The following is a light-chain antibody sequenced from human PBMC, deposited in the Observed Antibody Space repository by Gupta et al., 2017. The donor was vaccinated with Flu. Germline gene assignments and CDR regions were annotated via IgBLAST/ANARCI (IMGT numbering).Light chain of an antibody. J-gene: IGLJ3*02. CDR2: EGS. Sequence: QSALTQPASVSGSPGQSITISCTGTTSDVGSNNLVSWYQQDPGKAPKLMIYEGSKRPSGVSSRFSCSKSGNTASLTISGLQAEDEAYYYCCSYTTDNTVVFGGGTKLTVL. CDR3: CSYTTDNTVV. V-gene: IGLV2-23*01. CDR1: TSDVGSNNL.